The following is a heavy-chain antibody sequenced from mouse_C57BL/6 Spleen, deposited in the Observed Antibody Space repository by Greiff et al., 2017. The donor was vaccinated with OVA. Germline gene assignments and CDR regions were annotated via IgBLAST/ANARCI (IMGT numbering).Heavy chain of an antibody. J-gene: IGHJ2*01. CDR3: ARWRLDY. Sequence: EVQLQQSGPELVKPGASVKISCKASGYTFTDYYMNWVKQSHGKSLEWIGDINPNNGGTSYNQKFKGKATLTVDKSSSTAYMELRSRTSEDSAVYYCARWRLDYWGQGTTLTVSS. CDR2: INPNNGGT. V-gene: IGHV1-26*01. CDR1: GYTFTDYY.